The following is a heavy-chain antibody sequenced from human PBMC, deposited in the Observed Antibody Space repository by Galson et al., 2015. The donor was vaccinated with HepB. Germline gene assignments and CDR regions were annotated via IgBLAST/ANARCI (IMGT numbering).Heavy chain of an antibody. D-gene: IGHD6-13*01. CDR1: GFTFSSYA. CDR2: ISYDGSNK. Sequence: SLRLSCAAAGFTFSSYAMHWVRQAPGKGLEWVAVISYDGSNKYYADSGKGRFTISRDNSKNTLYLQMNSLRAEDTAVYYCAREQLVTGGAFDIWGQGTMVTVSS. CDR3: AREQLVTGGAFDI. V-gene: IGHV3-30-3*01. J-gene: IGHJ3*02.